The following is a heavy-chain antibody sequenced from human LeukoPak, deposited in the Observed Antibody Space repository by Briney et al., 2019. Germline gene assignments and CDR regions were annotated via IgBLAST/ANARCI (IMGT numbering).Heavy chain of an antibody. CDR1: GFTFSSYA. Sequence: GGSLRLSCAASGFTFSSYAMSWVRQAPGKGLEWVSAISGSGGSTYYADSVKGRFTISRDNSKNTLYLQMNSLRAEDTAVYYCAKDRIGGVAVAGKGRWFDPWGQGTLVTVSS. V-gene: IGHV3-23*01. D-gene: IGHD6-19*01. J-gene: IGHJ5*02. CDR3: AKDRIGGVAVAGKGRWFDP. CDR2: ISGSGGST.